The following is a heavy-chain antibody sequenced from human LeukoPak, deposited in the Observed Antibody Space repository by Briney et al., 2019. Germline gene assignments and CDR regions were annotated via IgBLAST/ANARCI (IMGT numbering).Heavy chain of an antibody. Sequence: SETLSLTCAVYGGSFSGYYWSWIRQPPGKGLEWIGEINHSGSTNYNPSLKSRVTISVDTSKNQFSLKLSSVTAADTAVYYCARVGTSSGSWPWGQGTLVTVSS. D-gene: IGHD1-26*01. CDR1: GGSFSGYY. CDR2: INHSGST. CDR3: ARVGTSSGSWP. J-gene: IGHJ5*02. V-gene: IGHV4-34*01.